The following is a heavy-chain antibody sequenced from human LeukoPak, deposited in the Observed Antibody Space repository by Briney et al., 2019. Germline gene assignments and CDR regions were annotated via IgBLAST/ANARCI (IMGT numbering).Heavy chain of an antibody. V-gene: IGHV4-34*01. CDR2: VDHSGSA. CDR1: GGSFSGYY. Sequence: SETLSRNCAVYGGSFSGYYWNWIRQPPGKGLEWIGEVDHSGSANYNPSLKSRVTMSVDTSKNQFSLKLTSVTAADTAVYYCARKGPNGSGKVKYWGQGTLVSVSS. D-gene: IGHD3-10*01. CDR3: ARKGPNGSGKVKY. J-gene: IGHJ4*02.